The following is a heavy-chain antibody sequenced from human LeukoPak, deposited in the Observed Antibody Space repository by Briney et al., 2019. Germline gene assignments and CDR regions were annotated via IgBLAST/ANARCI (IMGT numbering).Heavy chain of an antibody. CDR1: GGSFSGYY. V-gene: IGHV4-34*01. CDR2: INHSGST. Sequence: SETLSLTCAVYGGSFSGYYWSWIRQPPGKGLEWIGEINHSGSTNYNPSLKSQVTISVDTSKNQFSLKLSSVTAADTAVYYCARWGWLIDAFDIWGQGTMVTVSS. CDR3: ARWGWLIDAFDI. D-gene: IGHD5-24*01. J-gene: IGHJ3*02.